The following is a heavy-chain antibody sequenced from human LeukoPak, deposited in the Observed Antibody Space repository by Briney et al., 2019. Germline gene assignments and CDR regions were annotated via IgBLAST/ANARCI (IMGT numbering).Heavy chain of an antibody. Sequence: GGSLRLSCAASGFTFSSYAMSWVRQAPGKGLEWVSVISGSGGSTYSAESVKGRFTISRDNSKNTLYLQMNGLRVEDTAVYYCAKGPRASGWTYFDYWGQGTLVTVSS. CDR1: GFTFSSYA. V-gene: IGHV3-23*01. J-gene: IGHJ4*02. D-gene: IGHD6-19*01. CDR2: ISGSGGST. CDR3: AKGPRASGWTYFDY.